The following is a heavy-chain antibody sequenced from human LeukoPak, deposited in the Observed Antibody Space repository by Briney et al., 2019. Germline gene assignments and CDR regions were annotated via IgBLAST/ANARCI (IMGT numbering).Heavy chain of an antibody. V-gene: IGHV3-30*04. CDR1: GFNFQIYA. D-gene: IGHD3-9*01. J-gene: IGHJ4*02. Sequence: PGTSLRLSCAASGFNFQIYAMHWVRQAPGKGPEWVAIISYGGDNKYYADSVKGRFTISRDNSKSMLYLQMNGLRPEDTAVYYCSRDGPRDYDILTALDYWGQGTVVSVSS. CDR3: SRDGPRDYDILTALDY. CDR2: ISYGGDNK.